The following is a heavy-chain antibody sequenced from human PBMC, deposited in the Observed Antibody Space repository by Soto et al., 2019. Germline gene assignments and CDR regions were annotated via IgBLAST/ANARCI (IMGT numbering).Heavy chain of an antibody. Sequence: ASVKVSCKASGGTFSSYAISWVRQAPGQGLEWMGGIIPIFGTANYAQKFQGRVTITADESTSTAYMELSSLRSEDTAVYYCARRVPTTDDSSGYYAFDIWGQGTMVTVSS. D-gene: IGHD3-22*01. CDR2: IIPIFGTA. V-gene: IGHV1-69*13. CDR1: GGTFSSYA. J-gene: IGHJ3*02. CDR3: ARRVPTTDDSSGYYAFDI.